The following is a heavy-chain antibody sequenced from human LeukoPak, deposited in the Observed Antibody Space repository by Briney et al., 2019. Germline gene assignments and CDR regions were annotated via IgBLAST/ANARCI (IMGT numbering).Heavy chain of an antibody. CDR1: GYTFTGYY. CDR2: INPNSGGT. CDR3: ARLGLRLGELLFEPFDY. D-gene: IGHD3-16*02. V-gene: IGHV1-2*02. J-gene: IGHJ4*02. Sequence: ASVKVSCKASGYTFTGYYMHWVRQAPGQGLEWMGWINPNSGGTNYAQKFQGRVTMTRDTSISTAYMELSRLRSDDTAVYYCARLGLRLGELLFEPFDYWGQGTLVTVSS.